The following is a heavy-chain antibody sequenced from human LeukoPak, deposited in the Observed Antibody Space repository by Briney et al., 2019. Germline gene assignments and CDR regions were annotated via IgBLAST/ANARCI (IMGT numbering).Heavy chain of an antibody. CDR3: ARDRAIHCSGGSCYSGTLYYYYYGMDV. D-gene: IGHD2-15*01. V-gene: IGHV1-8*01. J-gene: IGHJ6*02. CDR2: MNPYSGNT. CDR1: GYTFTSYD. Sequence: ASVTVSSKASGYTFTSYDINWVRQATGQGLEWMGWMNPYSGNTGYAQKFQGRVTMTRNTSISTAYMELSSLRSEDTAVYYCARDRAIHCSGGSCYSGTLYYYYYGMDVWGQGTTVTVSS.